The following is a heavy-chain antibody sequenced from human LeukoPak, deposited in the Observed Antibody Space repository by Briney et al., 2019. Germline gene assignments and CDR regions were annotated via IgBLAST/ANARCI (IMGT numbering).Heavy chain of an antibody. V-gene: IGHV3-7*01. CDR1: GFTFSKYW. Sequence: GGSLRLSCATSGFTFSKYWMSWVRQAPGKGLEWVANIKQDGSEKYYVDSVKGRFTISRDNAKNSLYLQMNSLRVEDTAVYYCAKVAKYYYGSETYYFFEHWGQGTPVTASS. CDR3: AKVAKYYYGSETYYFFEH. CDR2: IKQDGSEK. J-gene: IGHJ4*02. D-gene: IGHD3-10*01.